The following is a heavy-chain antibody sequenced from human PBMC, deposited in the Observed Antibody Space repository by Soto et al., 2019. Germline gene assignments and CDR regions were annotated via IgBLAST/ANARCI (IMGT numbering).Heavy chain of an antibody. Sequence: PSETLSLTCSVSGGSISSSSYFWGWIRQPPGKGLEWIGSIYYSGSTYYNPSLKSRVTVSVDTSKNQFSLKLSSVTAADTAVYYCARHPSDFWFDPWRHGTLVNVSS. CDR1: GGSISSSSYF. V-gene: IGHV4-39*01. CDR2: IYYSGST. CDR3: ARHPSDFWFDP. J-gene: IGHJ5*02. D-gene: IGHD2-21*02.